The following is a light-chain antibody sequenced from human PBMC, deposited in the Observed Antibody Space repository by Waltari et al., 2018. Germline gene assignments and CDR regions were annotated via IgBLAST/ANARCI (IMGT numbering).Light chain of an antibody. J-gene: IGKJ4*01. CDR2: GAS. CDR3: QHYSNWPLT. V-gene: IGKV3-15*01. CDR1: QSVRSN. Sequence: EIVLTQSPGTLSLSQGERATLSCRASQSVRSNYLAWYQQKPGQAPRLLIYGASTRATGIPARFSGSGSGTEFTLSISSLQSEDFAVYYCQHYSNWPLTFGGGTKVEIK.